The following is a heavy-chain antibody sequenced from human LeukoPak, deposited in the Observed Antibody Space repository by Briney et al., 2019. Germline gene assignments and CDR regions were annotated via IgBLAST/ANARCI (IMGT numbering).Heavy chain of an antibody. CDR3: ARDRLVYAPDAFDI. CDR2: ISSSGSTI. D-gene: IGHD2-8*01. J-gene: IGHJ3*02. Sequence: GGSLRLSCAASGFTFSDYYMSWIRQDPGKGLEWVSYISSSGSTIYYADSVKGRFTISRDNAKNSLYLQMNSLRAEDTAVYYCARDRLVYAPDAFDIWGQGTMVTVSS. CDR1: GFTFSDYY. V-gene: IGHV3-11*01.